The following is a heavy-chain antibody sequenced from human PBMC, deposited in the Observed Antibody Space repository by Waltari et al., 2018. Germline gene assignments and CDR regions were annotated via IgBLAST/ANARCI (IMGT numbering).Heavy chain of an antibody. V-gene: IGHV4-34*01. CDR2: INHSGST. D-gene: IGHD3-3*01. CDR1: GGSFSGYY. J-gene: IGHJ5*02. CDR3: ARGFHTIFGVVNWFDP. Sequence: QVQLQQWGAGLLKPSETLSLTCAVYGGSFSGYYWSWIRQPPGKGLEWSGDINHSGSTNYNPSLKSRVTISVDTSKTQFSLKLSSVTAADTAVYYCARGFHTIFGVVNWFDPWGQGTLVTVSS.